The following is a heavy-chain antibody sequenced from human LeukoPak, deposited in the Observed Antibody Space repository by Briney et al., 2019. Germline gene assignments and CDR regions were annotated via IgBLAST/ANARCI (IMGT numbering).Heavy chain of an antibody. CDR2: VGLSAAST. Sequence: GESLRLSCAASGFMFNNYAMHWVRQAPGKGLEWVSTVGLSAASTYFAVSVKGRFTVSRDSAKNTISPQMTSLRTDDTAVYFCVKNWGGYYFDYWGQGTLVTVSS. D-gene: IGHD7-27*01. J-gene: IGHJ4*02. V-gene: IGHV3-23*01. CDR3: VKNWGGYYFDY. CDR1: GFMFNNYA.